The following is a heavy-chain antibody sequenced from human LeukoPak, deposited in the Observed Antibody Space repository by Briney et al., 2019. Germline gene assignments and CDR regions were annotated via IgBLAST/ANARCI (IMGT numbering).Heavy chain of an antibody. Sequence: PGGSLRLSCAASGFIFSNYAMHWVRHAPAKGLEYVSAISSSGDNTYYADSVKGRFTISRDNSKNTLFLQMGSLRAEDMAVYYCAREERGLAIDYWGQGTLVTVSS. V-gene: IGHV3-64*02. CDR2: ISSSGDNT. CDR1: GFIFSNYA. D-gene: IGHD5-12*01. J-gene: IGHJ4*02. CDR3: AREERGLAIDY.